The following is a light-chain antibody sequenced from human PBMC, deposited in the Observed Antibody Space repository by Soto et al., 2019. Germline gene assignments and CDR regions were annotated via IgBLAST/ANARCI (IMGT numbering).Light chain of an antibody. CDR1: QSLLHITGETF. CDR2: LGS. V-gene: IGKV2-28*01. Sequence: DVLVTQPQLSLSVAPVQPASISCKSSQSLLHITGETFLFWYLQKPGQSPQLLIYLGSNRASGVPDRFSGSGSGTDFTMKISRVEAEDVGVYYCMQALQTPTFGQGTKVDIK. CDR3: MQALQTPT. J-gene: IGKJ1*01.